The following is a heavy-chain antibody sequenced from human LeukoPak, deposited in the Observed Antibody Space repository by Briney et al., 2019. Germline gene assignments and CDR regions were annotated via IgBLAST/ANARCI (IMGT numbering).Heavy chain of an antibody. J-gene: IGHJ3*02. CDR3: ARDPLRYSSSSEDAFDI. CDR2: ISYDGSNK. Sequence: PGGSLRLSCAASGFTFSSYAMHWVRQAPGKGLEWVAVISYDGSNKYYADSVKGRFTISRDNSKNTLYLQMNSLRAGDTAVYYCARDPLRYSSSSEDAFDIWGQGTMVTVSS. V-gene: IGHV3-30*01. D-gene: IGHD6-6*01. CDR1: GFTFSSYA.